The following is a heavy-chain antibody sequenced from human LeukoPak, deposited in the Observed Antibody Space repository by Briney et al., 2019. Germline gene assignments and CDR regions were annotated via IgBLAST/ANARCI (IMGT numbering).Heavy chain of an antibody. CDR1: GFTFSSYT. Sequence: LGGSLRLSCAASGFTFSSYTMSWVRQAPGKGLEWVSSISGSGVSTYYADYVKGRFTLSRDNSKNTLYLQINSLRAEDTAVYYCAKQWRGTGDAFDIWGQGTMVTVSS. V-gene: IGHV3-23*01. J-gene: IGHJ3*02. D-gene: IGHD3/OR15-3a*01. CDR3: AKQWRGTGDAFDI. CDR2: ISGSGVST.